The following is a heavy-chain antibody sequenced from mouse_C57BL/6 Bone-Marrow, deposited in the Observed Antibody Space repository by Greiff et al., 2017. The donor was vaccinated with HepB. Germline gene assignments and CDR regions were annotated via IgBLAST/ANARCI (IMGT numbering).Heavy chain of an antibody. CDR1: GFSLTSYG. D-gene: IGHD1-1*01. CDR3: DKRGYYGWFAY. J-gene: IGHJ3*01. V-gene: IGHV2-9*01. Sequence: VQLVESGPGLVAPSQSLSITCTVSGFSLTSYGVDWVRQPPGKGLEWLGEIWGGGSTNYNSALMSRLSISKDNSKSQVFLNRNSLQTDDTAMYYCDKRGYYGWFAYWGQGTLVTVSA. CDR2: IWGGGST.